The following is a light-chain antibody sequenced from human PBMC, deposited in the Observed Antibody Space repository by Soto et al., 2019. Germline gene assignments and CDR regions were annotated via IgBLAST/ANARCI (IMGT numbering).Light chain of an antibody. V-gene: IGKV1-5*01. Sequence: DIQMTQYPSTLSASIGDRVSITCRASQSISKWLAWHQQKPGKAPKLLIYDASTLQSGVPPRFSGSGSGTEFTLTIRSLQPDDIATYYCQQYSSYSAWTFGEGTKVDIK. CDR1: QSISKW. CDR3: QQYSSYSAWT. CDR2: DAS. J-gene: IGKJ1*01.